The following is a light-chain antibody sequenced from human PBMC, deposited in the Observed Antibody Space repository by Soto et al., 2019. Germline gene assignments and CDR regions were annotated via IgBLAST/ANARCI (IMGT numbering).Light chain of an antibody. CDR3: QQRHMWPIT. V-gene: IGKV3-11*01. J-gene: IGKJ5*01. Sequence: EVVLTQSPVTLSFSPGERATLSWRASQSFRGLLAWYQQKPGQAPSPLIYDAYNRATGIPPRFSVSGSGTDFTLTISRLETEDSAVYDGQQRHMWPITFCQGTRLEI. CDR1: QSFRGL. CDR2: DAY.